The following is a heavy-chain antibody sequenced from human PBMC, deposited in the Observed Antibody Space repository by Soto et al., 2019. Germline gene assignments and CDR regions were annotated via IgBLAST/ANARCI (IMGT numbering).Heavy chain of an antibody. V-gene: IGHV2-5*02. D-gene: IGHD2-2*01. CDR1: GFSLSTSGVG. CDR2: IYWDDDK. J-gene: IGHJ3*02. Sequence: QITLKESGPTLVKPTQTLTLTCTFSGFSLSTSGVGVGWIRQPPGKALEWLALIYWDDDKRYSPSLKSRLTITKDTSKNQGVLTMTNMDPVDTATYYCAHRLYVLVPHADAFDIWGQGTMVTVSS. CDR3: AHRLYVLVPHADAFDI.